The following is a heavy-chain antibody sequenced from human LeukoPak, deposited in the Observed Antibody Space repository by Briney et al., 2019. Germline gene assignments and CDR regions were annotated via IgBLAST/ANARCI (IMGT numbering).Heavy chain of an antibody. Sequence: PSETLSLTCSVSVGSMSGHYWIWIRQPLGKGLEWIGYVFDSGNTNYNPSLKSRVTLSFDTTRNQFFLKLNSVTAADSAVYFCARSLGDDSWVALRGYYYMDVWGRGTTVNVSS. V-gene: IGHV4-59*11. D-gene: IGHD3-3*01. CDR1: VGSMSGHY. CDR2: VFDSGNT. J-gene: IGHJ6*03. CDR3: ARSLGDDSWVALRGYYYMDV.